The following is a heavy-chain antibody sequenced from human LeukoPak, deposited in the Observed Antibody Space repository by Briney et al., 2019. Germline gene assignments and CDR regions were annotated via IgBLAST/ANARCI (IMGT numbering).Heavy chain of an antibody. J-gene: IGHJ5*02. D-gene: IGHD2-2*02. CDR1: GGSISSYY. CDR3: ARGEYQLLYGLFDP. CDR2: IYYSGST. Sequence: PSETLSLTCTVSGGSISSYYWSRIRQPPGKGLEWIGYIYYSGSTNYNPSLKSRVTISVDTSKNQFSLKLSSVTAADTAVYYCARGEYQLLYGLFDPWGQGTLVTVSS. V-gene: IGHV4-59*01.